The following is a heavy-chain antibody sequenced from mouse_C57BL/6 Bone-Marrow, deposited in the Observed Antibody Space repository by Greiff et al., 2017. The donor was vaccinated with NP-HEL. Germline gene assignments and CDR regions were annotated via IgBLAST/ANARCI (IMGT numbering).Heavy chain of an antibody. J-gene: IGHJ2*01. CDR1: GYTFTSYG. D-gene: IGHD4-1*01. Sequence: QVQLQQSGAELARPGASVKLSCKVSGYTFTSYGISWVKQRTGQGLEWIGEIYPRSGNTYYNEKFKGKATLTADKSSSTAYMELRSLTSEDSAVYFCARRKLGPYYFDYWGQGTTLTVSS. CDR3: ARRKLGPYYFDY. CDR2: IYPRSGNT. V-gene: IGHV1-81*01.